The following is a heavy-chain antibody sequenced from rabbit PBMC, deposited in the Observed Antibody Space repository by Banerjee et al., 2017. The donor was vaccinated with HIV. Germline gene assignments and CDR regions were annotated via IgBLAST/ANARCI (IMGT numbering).Heavy chain of an antibody. CDR2: IANGDGST. Sequence: QSLEESGGDLVKPGASLTLTCTASGFSFSSSYWICWVRQAPGKGLEWIGCIANGDGSTYYASWARGRFTISKTSSTTVTLQMTSLTAADTATYFCARWDAADYGDLNLWGPGTLVTVS. V-gene: IGHV1S40*01. CDR3: ARWDAADYGDLNL. CDR1: GFSFSSSYW. D-gene: IGHD2-1*01. J-gene: IGHJ4*01.